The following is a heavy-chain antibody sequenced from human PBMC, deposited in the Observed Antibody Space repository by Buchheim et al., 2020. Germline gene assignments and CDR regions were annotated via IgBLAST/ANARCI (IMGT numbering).Heavy chain of an antibody. J-gene: IGHJ4*02. D-gene: IGHD3-22*01. CDR1: GGSISSGDYY. V-gene: IGHV4-30-4*01. CDR3: ARTLHEYCYDSSGYYYYFNY. Sequence: QVQLQESGPGLVKPSQTLSLTCTVSGGSISSGDYYWSWIRQPPGKGLEWIGYIYYSGSTYYNPSPKSRVTISVDTSKKQFSLKLSSVTAADTAVYYCARTLHEYCYDSSGYYYYFNYWGQGTL. CDR2: IYYSGST.